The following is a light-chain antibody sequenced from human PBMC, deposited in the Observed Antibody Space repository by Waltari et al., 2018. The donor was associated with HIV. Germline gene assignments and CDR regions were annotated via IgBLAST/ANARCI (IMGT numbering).Light chain of an antibody. CDR3: YSTDSSGNHRV. CDR1: ALPKKY. V-gene: IGLV3-10*01. Sequence: SYELTQPPSVSVSPGQTARITCSGYALPKKYAYWYQQKSGQAPLLVIHEDSKRPSGIPERFSGSSSGTMATLTISGAQVEDEADYYCYSTDSSGNHRVFGGGTKLTVL. CDR2: EDS. J-gene: IGLJ3*02.